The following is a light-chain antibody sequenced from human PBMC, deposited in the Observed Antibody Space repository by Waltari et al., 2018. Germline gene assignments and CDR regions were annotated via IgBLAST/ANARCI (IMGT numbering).Light chain of an antibody. CDR1: ESVITTY. J-gene: IGKJ1*01. V-gene: IGKV3-20*01. CDR2: DVS. CDR3: EQYGSSPRT. Sequence: DIVLTQSPGTLSLSPGERATLSCRASESVITTYLAWYQQKPVQAPRLVIYDVSSRATGSPDRFSGTGYGTDFTLTISRLEPEDFALYYCEQYGSSPRTFGQGTKVELK.